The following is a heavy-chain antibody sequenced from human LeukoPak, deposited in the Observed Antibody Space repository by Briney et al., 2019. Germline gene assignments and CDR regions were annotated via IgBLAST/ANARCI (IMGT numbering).Heavy chain of an antibody. Sequence: PSETLSLTCAVYGGSFSGYYWSWIRQPPGKGLEWIGEINHSGSTNYNPSLKSRVTISVDTSKNQFSLKLSSVTAADTAVYYCARDSSSAEDYWGQGTLVTASS. CDR3: ARDSSSAEDY. V-gene: IGHV4-34*01. J-gene: IGHJ4*02. CDR1: GGSFSGYY. CDR2: INHSGST. D-gene: IGHD6-13*01.